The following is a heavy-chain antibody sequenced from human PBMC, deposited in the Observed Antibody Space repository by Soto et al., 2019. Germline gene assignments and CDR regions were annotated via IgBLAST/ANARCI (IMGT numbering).Heavy chain of an antibody. V-gene: IGHV4-39*01. J-gene: IGHJ5*02. CDR1: GGSISSSRSY. D-gene: IGHD6-6*01. CDR2: IYDSGST. Sequence: SETLSLTCIVSGGSISSSRSYWGWFCEPPGKGLEWMGSIYDSGSTYYNPSLKSRVTISVDTSKNQFSLKLSPVTAADTAVFYCARHSARNWFDPWGQGTRVTVSS. CDR3: ARHSARNWFDP.